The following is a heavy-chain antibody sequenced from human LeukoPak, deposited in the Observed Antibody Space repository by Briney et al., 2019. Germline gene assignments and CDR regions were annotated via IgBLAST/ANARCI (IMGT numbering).Heavy chain of an antibody. V-gene: IGHV3-30*04. CDR2: ISYDGSNK. J-gene: IGHJ6*02. CDR1: GFTFSNYA. Sequence: PGGSLRLSCAASGFTFSNYAMSWVRQAPGKGLEWVAVISYDGSNKYYADSVKGRFTISRDNSKNTLFLQMNSLRAEDTAVYYCARERGAYYYYYGMDVWGQGTTVTVSS. CDR3: ARERGAYYYYYGMDV.